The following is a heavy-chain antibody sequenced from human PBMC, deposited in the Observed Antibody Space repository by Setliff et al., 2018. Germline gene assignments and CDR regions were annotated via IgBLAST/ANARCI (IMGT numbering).Heavy chain of an antibody. D-gene: IGHD2-8*01. J-gene: IGHJ4*01. CDR1: GYIFAGYY. CDR2: IAVYTGQT. CDR3: LRLVRYCSRTACQRTSGDEV. V-gene: IGHV1-18*01. Sequence: ASVKVSCKASGYIFAGYYMHWVRQTPGQGLEWMGWIAVYTGQTYSAQKFQGRLTMTTDKSTNMAYLDLRGLRLDDTAIYFCLRLVRYCSRTACQRTSGDEVWGQGTLVTSPQ.